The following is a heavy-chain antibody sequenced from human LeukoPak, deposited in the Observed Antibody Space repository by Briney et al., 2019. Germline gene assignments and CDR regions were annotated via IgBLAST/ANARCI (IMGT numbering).Heavy chain of an antibody. D-gene: IGHD3-10*01. CDR3: ARDPVGNTMVRGVPFDY. Sequence: ASVKVSCKASGYTFTSYYMHWVRQAPGQGLEWMGIINPSGGSTSYAQKLQGRVTMTRDTSTSTVYMELSSLRSEGTAVYYCARDPVGNTMVRGVPFDYWGQGTLVTVSS. CDR1: GYTFTSYY. J-gene: IGHJ4*02. V-gene: IGHV1-46*01. CDR2: INPSGGST.